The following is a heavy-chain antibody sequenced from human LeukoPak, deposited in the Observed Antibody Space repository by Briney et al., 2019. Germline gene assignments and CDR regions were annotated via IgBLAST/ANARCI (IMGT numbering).Heavy chain of an antibody. CDR2: IYTSGST. CDR3: ARDSDSSGYYSISFDY. Sequence: SETLSLTCTVSGGSISSYYRSWIRQPAGKGLEWIGRIYTSGSTNYNPSLKSRVTMSVDTSKNQFSLKLSSVTAADTAVYYCARDSDSSGYYSISFDYWGQGTLVTVSS. D-gene: IGHD3-22*01. V-gene: IGHV4-4*07. J-gene: IGHJ4*02. CDR1: GGSISSYY.